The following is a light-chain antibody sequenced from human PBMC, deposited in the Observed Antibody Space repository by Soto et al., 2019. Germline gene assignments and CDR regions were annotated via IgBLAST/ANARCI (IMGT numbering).Light chain of an antibody. CDR1: QSISSY. CDR3: QQSYSTLALT. J-gene: IGKJ4*01. Sequence: DIQMTQSPSSLSASVGDRVTITCRASQSISSYLNWYQQKPGKAPKLLIYAASSLQSGVPSRFSGSGSGTDFTLTISSLQPEDSQNYYCQQSYSTLALTFGGGTKVDIK. V-gene: IGKV1-39*01. CDR2: AAS.